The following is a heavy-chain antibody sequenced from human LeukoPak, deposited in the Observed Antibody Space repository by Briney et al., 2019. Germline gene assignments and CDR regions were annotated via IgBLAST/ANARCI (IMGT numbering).Heavy chain of an antibody. CDR2: ISGSGGSA. CDR1: GFTFSSYA. V-gene: IGHV3-23*01. D-gene: IGHD2-15*01. J-gene: IGHJ4*02. CDR3: AKARSEVMIAANNY. Sequence: PGGSLRLSCAASGFTFSSYAMSWVRQGPGKGLEWVSSISGSGGSATYGDSVKGRFTISRDNSKNTLYLQMNSLRAEDTAVYYCAKARSEVMIAANNYWGQGTLVAVSS.